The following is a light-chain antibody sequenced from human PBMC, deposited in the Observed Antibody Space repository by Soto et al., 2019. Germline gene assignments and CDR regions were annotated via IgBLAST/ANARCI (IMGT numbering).Light chain of an antibody. V-gene: IGKV3-20*01. CDR1: QSVSSSF. CDR2: GAS. Sequence: EIVLTQSPGTLSLSPGERATLPCRASQSVSSSFLAWYQQKSGQAPGLLIYGASSRATGIPDRFSGSGSGTDFTLTISRLEPEDFAVYYCQQYGSSPYTFGQGTKLEIK. CDR3: QQYGSSPYT. J-gene: IGKJ2*01.